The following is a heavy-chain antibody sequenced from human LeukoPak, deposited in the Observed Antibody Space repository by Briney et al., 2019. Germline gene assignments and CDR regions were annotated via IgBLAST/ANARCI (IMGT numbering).Heavy chain of an antibody. CDR3: ARGLGIAVARDLFDY. CDR2: INPNSGGT. CDR1: GYTFTGYY. D-gene: IGHD6-19*01. J-gene: IGHJ4*02. Sequence: ASVEVSCKASGYTFTGYYMHWVRQAPGQGLEWMGWINPNSGGTNYAQKFQGRVTMTRDTSISTAYMELSRLRSDDTAVYYCARGLGIAVARDLFDYWAREPWSPSPQ. V-gene: IGHV1-2*02.